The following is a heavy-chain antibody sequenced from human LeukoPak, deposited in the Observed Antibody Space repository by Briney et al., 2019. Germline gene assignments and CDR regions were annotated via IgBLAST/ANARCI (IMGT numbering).Heavy chain of an antibody. CDR1: GFTVSSNY. D-gene: IGHD1-26*01. CDR2: IYSGGST. J-gene: IGHJ4*02. V-gene: IGHV3-53*01. Sequence: PGGSLRLSCAASGFTVSSNYMSRVRQAPGKGLEWVSVIYSGGSTYYADSVKGRFTISRDNSKNTLYLQMNSLRAEDTAVYYCARGVGSGSRLRAGDYWGQGILVTVSS. CDR3: ARGVGSGSRLRAGDY.